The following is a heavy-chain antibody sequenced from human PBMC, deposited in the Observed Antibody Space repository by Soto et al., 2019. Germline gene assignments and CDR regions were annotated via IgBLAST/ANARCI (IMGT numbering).Heavy chain of an antibody. CDR1: GGSMSPYY. V-gene: IGHV4-59*08. J-gene: IGHJ6*02. Sequence: SETLSLTCTVSGGSMSPYYWSWIRQAPGKGLEWIANIYYRGNTNYNPSLESRVTISVDTSNNQFSLKLNSMTAADTAVYYCARHSKKTGDFDYYYGMDVWGQGTTVT. CDR2: IYYRGNT. CDR3: ARHSKKTGDFDYYYGMDV. D-gene: IGHD7-27*01.